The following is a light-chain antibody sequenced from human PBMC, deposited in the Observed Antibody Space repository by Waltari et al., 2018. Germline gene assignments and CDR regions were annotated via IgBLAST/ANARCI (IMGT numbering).Light chain of an antibody. Sequence: ELVLTQSTATLSLSPGERATLSCRASQTVRSYLAWYQQRPGQTPRLLIFDASSRATGISAKFSGSGSGTDFTLTVSNLEPEDFAVYYCQQRSNWPYTFGQGTRVEIK. CDR3: QQRSNWPYT. CDR1: QTVRSY. V-gene: IGKV3-11*01. CDR2: DAS. J-gene: IGKJ2*01.